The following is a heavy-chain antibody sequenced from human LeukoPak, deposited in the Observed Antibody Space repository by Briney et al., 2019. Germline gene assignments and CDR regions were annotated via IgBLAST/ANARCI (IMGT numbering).Heavy chain of an antibody. V-gene: IGHV1-8*01. CDR3: ARDLSSSSWSSDWAFDI. CDR1: GYTFASYD. Sequence: ASVKVSCKASGYTFASYDINWVRQATGQGLEWMGWMNPNSGNTGYAQKFQGRVTMTRNTSISTAYMELSSLRSEDTAVYYCARDLSSSSWSSDWAFDIWGQGTMVTVSS. CDR2: MNPNSGNT. J-gene: IGHJ3*02. D-gene: IGHD6-13*01.